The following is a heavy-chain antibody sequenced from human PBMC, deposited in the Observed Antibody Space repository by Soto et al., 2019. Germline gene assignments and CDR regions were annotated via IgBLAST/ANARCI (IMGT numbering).Heavy chain of an antibody. CDR1: GGTLSTYA. D-gene: IGHD5-12*01. CDR3: AIRGYPGYDTY. CDR2: IIPIFRTA. V-gene: IGHV1-69*01. J-gene: IGHJ4*02. Sequence: QVQLVQSGSEVKKPGSSVKVSCKASGGTLSTYAINWVRQAPGQGLEWMGRIIPIFRTANYAQNFQGRVTITADESAVTAYMELSSLRSEDTAVYYCAIRGYPGYDTYWGQGTLVTVSS.